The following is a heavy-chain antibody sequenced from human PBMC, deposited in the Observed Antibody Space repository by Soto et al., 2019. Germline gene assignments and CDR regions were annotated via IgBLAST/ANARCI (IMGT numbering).Heavy chain of an antibody. V-gene: IGHV3-23*01. D-gene: IGHD3-3*01. CDR2: ISGSGGST. CDR3: AKDQRFLEWSSPEYYFDY. Sequence: EVQLLESGGGLVQPGGSLRLSCAASGFTFSSYAMSWVRQAPGKGLEWVSAISGSGGSTYYADSVKARFTISRDNSKNTLYLQMNSLRAEDTAVYYCAKDQRFLEWSSPEYYFDYWGQGTLVTVSS. J-gene: IGHJ4*02. CDR1: GFTFSSYA.